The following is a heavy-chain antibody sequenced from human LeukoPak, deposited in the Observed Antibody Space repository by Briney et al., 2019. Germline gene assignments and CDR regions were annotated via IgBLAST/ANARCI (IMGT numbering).Heavy chain of an antibody. Sequence: SETLSLTCTVSGGSISSYYWSWIRQPPGKGLEWIGYIYYSGSTNYNPSLKSRVTISVDTSKNQFSLKLSSVTAADTAVYYCAREARIGSGSYYLFDYWGQGTLVTVSS. CDR1: GGSISSYY. CDR3: AREARIGSGSYYLFDY. D-gene: IGHD3-10*01. CDR2: IYYSGST. J-gene: IGHJ4*02. V-gene: IGHV4-59*01.